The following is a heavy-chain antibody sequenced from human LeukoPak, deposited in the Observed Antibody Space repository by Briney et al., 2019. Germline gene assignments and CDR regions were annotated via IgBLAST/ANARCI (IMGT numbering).Heavy chain of an antibody. Sequence: HTGGSLRLSCAASGFTFSSYGMSWVRQAPGKGLEWVSVISGSGGSTYYADSVRGRFTISRDNSKNTLFLQMNSLRAEDTAVYYCAKPYYYASGSYDYWGQGALVTVSS. D-gene: IGHD3-10*01. CDR1: GFTFSSYG. CDR2: ISGSGGST. J-gene: IGHJ4*02. CDR3: AKPYYYASGSYDY. V-gene: IGHV3-23*01.